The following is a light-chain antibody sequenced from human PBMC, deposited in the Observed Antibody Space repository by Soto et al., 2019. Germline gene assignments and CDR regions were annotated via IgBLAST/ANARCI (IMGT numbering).Light chain of an antibody. CDR3: QQYNTYPWT. V-gene: IGKV1-5*03. J-gene: IGKJ1*01. CDR2: KAS. Sequence: DIPMTQSPSTLSASVGDRLTITCRASQSINSWLAWYQQKPVKAPKILIYKASSLESGVPSRFSGSSSGTEFTLTISSLQPDDFATYYCQQYNTYPWTFGQGTKVEVK. CDR1: QSINSW.